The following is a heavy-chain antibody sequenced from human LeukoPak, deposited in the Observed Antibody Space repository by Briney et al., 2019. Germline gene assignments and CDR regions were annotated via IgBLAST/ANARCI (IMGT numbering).Heavy chain of an antibody. Sequence: SQTLSLTCAVSGGSISSVVYSWSWIRQPPGKALEWIGYIQHSGSTYYNPSLKSRVTISVDRSKNQFSLKLTSVTAADTAVYYCARWDMGIDYWGQGTLVTVSS. CDR3: ARWDMGIDY. V-gene: IGHV4-30-2*01. D-gene: IGHD7-27*01. CDR1: GGSISSVVYS. J-gene: IGHJ4*02. CDR2: IQHSGST.